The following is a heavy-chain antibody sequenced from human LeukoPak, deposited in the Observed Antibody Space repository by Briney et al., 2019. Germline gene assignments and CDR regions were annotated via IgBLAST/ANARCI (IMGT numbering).Heavy chain of an antibody. CDR1: GGSISSGGYY. Sequence: SQTLSLTCTVSGGSISSGGYYWSWIRQHPGKGLEWIGYIYYSGSTYYNPSLKSRLTISVDTSKNQFSLKLSSVTAADTAVYYCARDRLAAAGTNWFDPWGQGTLVTVSS. D-gene: IGHD6-13*01. CDR2: IYYSGST. J-gene: IGHJ5*02. CDR3: ARDRLAAAGTNWFDP. V-gene: IGHV4-31*03.